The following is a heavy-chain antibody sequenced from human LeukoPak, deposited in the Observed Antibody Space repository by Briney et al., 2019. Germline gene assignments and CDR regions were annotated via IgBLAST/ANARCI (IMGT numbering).Heavy chain of an antibody. V-gene: IGHV4-4*07. CDR3: ARDLVSRSPGINWFDP. Sequence: PSETLSLTCTVSGGSINSYYWSWIRQPAGKGLEWIARFYISGNTYYNPSLKSRVTLSVDTSKNQFSLKLSSVTAADTAVYYCARDLVSRSPGINWFDPWGQGTLVTVSS. D-gene: IGHD3-10*01. J-gene: IGHJ5*02. CDR1: GGSINSYY. CDR2: FYISGNT.